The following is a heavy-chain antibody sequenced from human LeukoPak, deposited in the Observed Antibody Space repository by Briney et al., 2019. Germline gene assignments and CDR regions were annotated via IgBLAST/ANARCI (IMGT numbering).Heavy chain of an antibody. D-gene: IGHD6-19*01. J-gene: IGHJ4*02. CDR1: GYTFTNYG. CDR2: FSAYNGNT. CDR3: ARGVAGTEGLFEY. Sequence: ASVKVSCKASGYTFTNYGITWARQAPGQGLEWMGWFSAYNGNTNYAQKLQDRVTMTTDTSTNTAYMELRSLRSDDTAVYFCARGVAGTEGLFEYWGQGTLVTVSS. V-gene: IGHV1-18*01.